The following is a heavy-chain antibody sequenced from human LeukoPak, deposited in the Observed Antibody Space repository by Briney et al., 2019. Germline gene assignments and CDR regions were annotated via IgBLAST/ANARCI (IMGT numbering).Heavy chain of an antibody. V-gene: IGHV4-59*08. CDR2: IYYSGST. D-gene: IGHD2-15*01. CDR1: GGSISSYY. CDR3: ERLVRIGYCSGGSCYSRSRFDI. J-gene: IGHJ3*02. Sequence: PSETLSLTCTVSGGSISSYYWSWIRQPPGKGLEWIGYIYYSGSTNYNPSLKSRVTISVDTSKNQFSLKLSSVTAADTAVYYCERLVRIGYCSGGSCYSRSRFDIWGQGTMVTVSS.